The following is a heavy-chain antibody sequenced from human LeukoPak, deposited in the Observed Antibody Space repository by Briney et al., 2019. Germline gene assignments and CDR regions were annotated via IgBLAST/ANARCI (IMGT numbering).Heavy chain of an antibody. CDR1: GGTFSSYA. J-gene: IGHJ6*03. CDR3: ARDPGGYGYRADYYMDV. Sequence: ASVKVSCKASGGTFSSYAISWVRQAPGQGLEWMGWINPNSGGTKYAQKLQGRVTMTRDTSISTAYMEMSRLTSDDTAVYYCARDPGGYGYRADYYMDVWGKGTTVTISS. CDR2: INPNSGGT. D-gene: IGHD5-18*01. V-gene: IGHV1-2*02.